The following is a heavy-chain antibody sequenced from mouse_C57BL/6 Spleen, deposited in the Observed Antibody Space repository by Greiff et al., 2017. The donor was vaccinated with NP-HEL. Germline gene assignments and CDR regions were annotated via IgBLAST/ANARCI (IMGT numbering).Heavy chain of an antibody. J-gene: IGHJ1*03. D-gene: IGHD2-4*01. V-gene: IGHV5-12*01. CDR1: GFTFSDYY. CDR2: ISNGGGST. Sequence: DVMLVESGGGLVQPGGSLKLSCAASGFTFSDYYMYWVRQTPEKRLEWVAYISNGGGSTYYPDTVKGRFTISRDNAKNTLYLQMRRLKSEDTAMYYCARQIYDYDERYFDVWGTGTTVTVSS. CDR3: ARQIYDYDERYFDV.